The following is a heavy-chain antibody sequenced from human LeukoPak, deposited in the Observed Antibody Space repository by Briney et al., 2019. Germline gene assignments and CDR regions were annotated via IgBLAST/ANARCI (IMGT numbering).Heavy chain of an antibody. Sequence: PSETLSLTCTVSGYSISSGYYWGWIRQPPGKGLEWIGRIYTSGSTNYNPSLKSRVTISVDTSKNQFSLKLSSVTAADTAVYYCARMRRGGGGGYHFDYWGQGTLVTVSS. J-gene: IGHJ4*02. V-gene: IGHV4-38-2*02. CDR2: IYTSGST. D-gene: IGHD3-16*01. CDR3: ARMRRGGGGGYHFDY. CDR1: GYSISSGYY.